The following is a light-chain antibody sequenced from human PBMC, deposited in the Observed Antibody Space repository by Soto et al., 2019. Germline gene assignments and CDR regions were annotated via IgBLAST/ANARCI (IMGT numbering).Light chain of an antibody. V-gene: IGKV1-5*03. J-gene: IGKJ2*01. CDR1: QGISSY. Sequence: DIQMTQSPSSLSASVGYRVTITCRASQGISSYLNWYQQKPGKAPKLLIYKASTLESGVPSRFSGGGIGTEFSLSISSLQPDDFATYYCQQYSTYPYIFGQGTKVDIK. CDR3: QQYSTYPYI. CDR2: KAS.